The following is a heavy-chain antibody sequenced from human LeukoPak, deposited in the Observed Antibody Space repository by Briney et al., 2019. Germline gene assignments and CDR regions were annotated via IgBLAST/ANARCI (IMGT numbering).Heavy chain of an antibody. CDR2: ISAYNGNT. CDR1: GYTFTSYG. J-gene: IGHJ4*02. D-gene: IGHD2-21*02. Sequence: GASVKVSCKASGYTFTSYGISWVRQAPGQGLEWMGWISAYNGNTNYAQKLQGRVTMTTDTSTSTAYMELSRLRSDDTAVYYCARDLEGDYYFDYWGQGTLVTVSS. CDR3: ARDLEGDYYFDY. V-gene: IGHV1-18*01.